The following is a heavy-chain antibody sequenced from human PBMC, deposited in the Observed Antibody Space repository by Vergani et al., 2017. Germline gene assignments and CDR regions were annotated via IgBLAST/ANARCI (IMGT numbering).Heavy chain of an antibody. J-gene: IGHJ5*02. D-gene: IGHD3-10*01. V-gene: IGHV3-21*04. CDR2: ISSSSSYI. Sequence: VQLVESGGGLVKPGGSLRLSCAASGFTFSSYSMNWVRQAPGKGLEWVSSISSSSSYIYYADSVKGRFTISRDNAKNSLYLQMNSLRAEDTAVYYCARGSVGGYPNWFEPWGQGTLVTVSS. CDR3: ARGSVGGYPNWFEP. CDR1: GFTFSSYS.